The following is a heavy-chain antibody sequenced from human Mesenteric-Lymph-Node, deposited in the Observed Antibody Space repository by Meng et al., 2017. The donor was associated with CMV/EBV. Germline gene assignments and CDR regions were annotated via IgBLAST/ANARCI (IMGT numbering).Heavy chain of an antibody. D-gene: IGHD5-24*01. CDR1: GFTFSTYA. Sequence: GESLKISCAASGFTFSTYAMHWVRQAPGKGLEWVAVISYDGTNKYYADSVKARFTISRDNAKNTLYLQMNSLRAEDTAVYFCTRVGNRDGYNPVVYWGQGTLVTVSS. J-gene: IGHJ4*02. CDR3: TRVGNRDGYNPVVY. V-gene: IGHV3-30-3*01. CDR2: ISYDGTNK.